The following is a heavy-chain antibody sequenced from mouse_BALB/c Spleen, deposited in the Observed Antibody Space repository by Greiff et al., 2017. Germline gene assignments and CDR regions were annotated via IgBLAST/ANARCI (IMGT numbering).Heavy chain of an antibody. CDR3: ARKEIYYGNYYYAMDY. V-gene: IGHV1-9*01. J-gene: IGHJ4*01. CDR2: ILPGSGST. Sequence: QVQLQQSGAELMKPGASVKISCKATGYTFSSYWIEWVKQRPGHGLEWIGEILPGSGSTNYNEKFKGKATFTADTSSNTAYMQLSSLTSEDSAVYYCARKEIYYGNYYYAMDYWGQGTSVTVSS. D-gene: IGHD2-1*01. CDR1: GYTFSSYW.